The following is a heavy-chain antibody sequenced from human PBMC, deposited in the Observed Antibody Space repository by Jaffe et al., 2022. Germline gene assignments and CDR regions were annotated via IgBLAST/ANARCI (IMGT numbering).Heavy chain of an antibody. V-gene: IGHV1-18*01. Sequence: QVQLVQSGAEVKKPGASVKVSCKASGYTFTNYGINWVRQAPGQGLEWMGWISTYTGNTNYAQKLQGRVTMTTDTSTSTAYMELRRLRSDDTAVYYCARAPYCTGGVCFPSRFDPWGQGTLVTVSS. CDR2: ISTYTGNT. D-gene: IGHD2-8*02. CDR3: ARAPYCTGGVCFPSRFDP. J-gene: IGHJ5*02. CDR1: GYTFTNYG.